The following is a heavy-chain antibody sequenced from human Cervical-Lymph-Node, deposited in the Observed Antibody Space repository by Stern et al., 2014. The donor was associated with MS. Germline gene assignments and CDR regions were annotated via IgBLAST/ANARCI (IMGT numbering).Heavy chain of an antibody. J-gene: IGHJ6*02. CDR3: ARRRSLLGLYGMDV. CDR1: GFTFINYG. D-gene: IGHD3-16*01. V-gene: IGHV3-33*01. CDR2: IWYDGSET. Sequence: VQLLESGGGVVQPGRSLRLSCAPSGFTFINYGMHWVRRAPGKGLEWVALIWYDGSETYYADSARGRFIISRDNAKTVLFLQMHSLSAEDTAVYSGARRRSLLGLYGMDVWGQGTTVIVSS.